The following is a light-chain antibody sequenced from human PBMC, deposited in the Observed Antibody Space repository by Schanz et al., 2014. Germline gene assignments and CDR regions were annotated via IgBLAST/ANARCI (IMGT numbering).Light chain of an antibody. CDR2: SDN. CDR3: SSFTTTDTWV. J-gene: IGLJ3*02. V-gene: IGLV1-44*01. CDR1: SSNIGSNT. Sequence: QSVLTQPPSASGTPGQRVTISCSGGSSNIGSNTVNWYQQLPGTAPKLLIYSDNQRPSGVPDRFSGSKSGTSASLAISGLQSEDEADYYCSSFTTTDTWVFGGGTKLTVL.